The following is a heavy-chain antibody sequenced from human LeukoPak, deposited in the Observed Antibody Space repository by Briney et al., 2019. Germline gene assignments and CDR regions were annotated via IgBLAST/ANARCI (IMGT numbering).Heavy chain of an antibody. CDR2: FDPEDGET. J-gene: IGHJ6*03. CDR1: GYTLTELS. CDR3: ATGGPSCSSTSCYHMDV. D-gene: IGHD2-2*01. V-gene: IGHV1-24*01. Sequence: ASVKVSCKVSGYTLTELSMHWVRQAPGKGLEWMGGFDPEDGETIYAQKFQGRVTMTEDTSTDTAYMELSSLRSEDTAVYYCATGGPSCSSTSCYHMDVWGKGTTVTVSS.